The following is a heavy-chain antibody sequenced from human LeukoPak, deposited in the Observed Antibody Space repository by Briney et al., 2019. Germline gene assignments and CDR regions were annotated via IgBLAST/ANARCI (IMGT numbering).Heavy chain of an antibody. D-gene: IGHD6-19*01. Sequence: GGCLRLSCAASGFTFDGYAMHWVRQAPGKGLEWVSLISGDGGRTYYADSVKGRFTISRDNSENSLYLQMNNLRTDDTALYYCAKDIAVAGRGTLYFFYYGMDVWGQGTAVTVSS. CDR1: GFTFDGYA. CDR2: ISGDGGRT. V-gene: IGHV3-43*02. J-gene: IGHJ6*02. CDR3: AKDIAVAGRGTLYFFYYGMDV.